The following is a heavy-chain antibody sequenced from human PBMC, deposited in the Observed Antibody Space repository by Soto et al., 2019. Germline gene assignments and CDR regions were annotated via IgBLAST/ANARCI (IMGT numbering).Heavy chain of an antibody. CDR1: GFTFSSYA. J-gene: IGHJ5*02. Sequence: EVQLLESGGGLVQPGGSLRLSCAASGFTFSSYAMSWVRQAPGKGLEWVSAISGSGGSTYYADSVKGRFTISRDNSKNTMYLQINSLRAEDTAVYYCAKQRLGIAVAFWFDPWGQGTLVTVSS. CDR2: ISGSGGST. CDR3: AKQRLGIAVAFWFDP. D-gene: IGHD6-19*01. V-gene: IGHV3-23*01.